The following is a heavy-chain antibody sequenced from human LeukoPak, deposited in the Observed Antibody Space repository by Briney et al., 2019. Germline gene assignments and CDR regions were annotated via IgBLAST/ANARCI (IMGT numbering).Heavy chain of an antibody. Sequence: SETLSLTCTVSGGSISSYYWSWIRQPPGKGLEWIGYIYYSGSTNYNPSLKSRVTISVDTSKNQFSLKLSSVTAADTAVYYCARRVEYSSSLHWFDPWGQGTLVTVSS. V-gene: IGHV4-59*01. CDR3: ARRVEYSSSLHWFDP. J-gene: IGHJ5*02. CDR1: GGSISSYY. CDR2: IYYSGST. D-gene: IGHD6-6*01.